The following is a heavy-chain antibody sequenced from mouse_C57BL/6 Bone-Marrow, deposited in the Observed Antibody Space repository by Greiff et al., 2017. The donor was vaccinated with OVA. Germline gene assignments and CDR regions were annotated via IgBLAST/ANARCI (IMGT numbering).Heavy chain of an antibody. V-gene: IGHV7-3*01. D-gene: IGHD1-1*01. J-gene: IGHJ1*03. Sequence: EVMLVESGGGLVQPGGSLSLSCAASGFTFTDYYMSWVRQPPGKALEWLGFIRNKATGYTTEYSASVKGRFTISRDNSQSILYLQMNALRAEDSTTYYCASSYEWYFDVWGTGTTVTVSS. CDR2: IRNKATGYTT. CDR1: GFTFTDYY. CDR3: ASSYEWYFDV.